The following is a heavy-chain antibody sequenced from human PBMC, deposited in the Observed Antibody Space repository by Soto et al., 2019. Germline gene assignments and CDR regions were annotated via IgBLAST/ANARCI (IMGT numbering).Heavy chain of an antibody. CDR3: VRGDDRVD. CDR1: GFIFSSFT. J-gene: IGHJ4*02. Sequence: EVQLVESGGGLVKPGGSLRLSCVGSGFIFSSFTMTWVRQAPGMGLQYLASISKSSSLIYYADSVRGRFIISRDNSKDSLFLQMYSLRAEDTAMYYCVRGDDRVDWGQGTLVTVSS. D-gene: IGHD1-1*01. CDR2: ISKSSSLI. V-gene: IGHV3-21*01.